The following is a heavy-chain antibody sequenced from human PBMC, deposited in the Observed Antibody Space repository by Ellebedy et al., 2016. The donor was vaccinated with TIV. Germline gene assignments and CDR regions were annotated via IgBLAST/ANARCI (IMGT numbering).Heavy chain of an antibody. Sequence: SETLSLTCTVSGGSISSYYWSWIRQPPGKGLEWIGYIYYSGSTNYNPSLKSRVTISVDTSKNQFSLKLRSVTAADTAVYYCARADTARVRGLDYWGQGTLVTVSS. CDR3: ARADTARVRGLDY. CDR2: IYYSGST. J-gene: IGHJ4*02. CDR1: GGSISSYY. D-gene: IGHD5-18*01. V-gene: IGHV4-59*01.